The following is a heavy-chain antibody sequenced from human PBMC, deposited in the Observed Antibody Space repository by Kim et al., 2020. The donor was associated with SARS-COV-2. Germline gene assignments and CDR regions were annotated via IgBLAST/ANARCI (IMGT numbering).Heavy chain of an antibody. J-gene: IGHJ2*01. CDR1: GGTFSSYA. D-gene: IGHD3-10*01. CDR3: ARDGYYGPFRSYWYFDL. CDR2: IIPIFGTA. V-gene: IGHV1-69*13. Sequence: SVKVSCKASGGTFSSYAISWVRQAPGQGLEWMGGIIPIFGTANYAQKFQGRVTITADESTSTAYMELSSLRSEDTAVYYCARDGYYGPFRSYWYFDLWGRGTLVTVSS.